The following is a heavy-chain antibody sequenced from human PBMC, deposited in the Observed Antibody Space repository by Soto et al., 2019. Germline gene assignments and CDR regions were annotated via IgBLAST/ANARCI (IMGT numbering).Heavy chain of an antibody. V-gene: IGHV4-34*01. D-gene: IGHD6-19*01. CDR3: ARGTAVAGTNFDY. CDR2: INHSGST. CDR1: GGSFSGYY. J-gene: IGHJ4*02. Sequence: QVQLQQWGAGLLKPSETLSLTCAVYGGSFSGYYWSWIRQPPGKGLEEIGEINHSGSTNYNPSLKSRVTISVDTSKNQFSLKLSSVTAADTAVYYCARGTAVAGTNFDYWGQGTLVTVSS.